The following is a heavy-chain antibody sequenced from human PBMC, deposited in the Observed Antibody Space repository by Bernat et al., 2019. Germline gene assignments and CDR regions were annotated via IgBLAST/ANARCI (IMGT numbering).Heavy chain of an antibody. CDR3: TTALQYYGSGSYQEKVLGTDDY. CDR1: GFTFSNAC. J-gene: IGHJ4*02. CDR2: IKSKTDGGTT. V-gene: IGHV3-15*07. D-gene: IGHD3-10*01. Sequence: EVQLVEYGGGLVKPGGSLRLSCAASGFTFSNACMNWVRQAPGKGLEWVGRIKSKTDGGTTDYAAPVKGRFTISRDDSKNTLYLQRSSLKTKDTAVYYCTTALQYYGSGSYQEKVLGTDDYWGQGTLVTVSS.